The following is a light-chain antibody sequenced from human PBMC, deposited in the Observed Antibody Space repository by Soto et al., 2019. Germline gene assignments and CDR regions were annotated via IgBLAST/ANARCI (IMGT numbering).Light chain of an antibody. Sequence: QSVLTQSPSASGTPVLIVAISCSGSSSNIGSNTVTWYQQLPGTALKLLIYSTSQRSSGVPGRFSGSKSGASASLSISGLQSEDEADYYCAAWDDRLDVYVFGTGTKSPS. J-gene: IGLJ1*01. CDR3: AAWDDRLDVYV. CDR1: SSNIGSNT. CDR2: STS. V-gene: IGLV1-44*01.